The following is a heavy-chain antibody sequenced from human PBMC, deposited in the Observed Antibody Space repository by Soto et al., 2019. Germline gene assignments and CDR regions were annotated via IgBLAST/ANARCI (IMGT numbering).Heavy chain of an antibody. D-gene: IGHD3-22*01. CDR1: GFTFSSYG. J-gene: IGHJ4*02. CDR2: ISYDGSNK. CDR3: ATDHPLSPLKPYDSSGYLDY. V-gene: IGHV3-30*03. Sequence: LRLSCAASGFTFSSYGMHWVRQAPGKGLEWVAVISYDGSNKYYADSVKGRFTISRDNSKNTLYLQMNSLRAEDTAVYYCATDHPLSPLKPYDSSGYLDYWGQGTLVTVSS.